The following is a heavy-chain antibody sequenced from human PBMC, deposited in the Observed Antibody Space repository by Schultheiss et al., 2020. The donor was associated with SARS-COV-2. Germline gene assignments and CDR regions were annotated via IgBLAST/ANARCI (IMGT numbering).Heavy chain of an antibody. J-gene: IGHJ4*02. V-gene: IGHV4-61*01. D-gene: IGHD1-26*01. Sequence: SETLSLTCTVSGDSVSSRSYYWSWIRQPPGKGLEWIGYIYNSATTDYNPSLKSRVTMSTDTSKNQFSLKLSSVTAAETAVYYCARDGGATGFDYWGQGTLVTVSS. CDR1: GDSVSSRSYY. CDR2: IYNSATT. CDR3: ARDGGATGFDY.